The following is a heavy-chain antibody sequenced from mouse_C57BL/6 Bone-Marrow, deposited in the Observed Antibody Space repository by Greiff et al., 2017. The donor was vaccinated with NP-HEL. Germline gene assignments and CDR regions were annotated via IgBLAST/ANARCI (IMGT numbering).Heavy chain of an antibody. CDR2: IYPGDGDA. D-gene: IGHD1-1*01. CDR1: GYAFSSSW. Sequence: VQLQQSGPELVKPGASVKISCKASGYAFSSSWMNWVKQRPGKGLEWIGRIYPGDGDANYNGKFKGKATLTADKSSSTAYMQLISLTSEDSAVYFCASPFYYGSSWYFDVWGTGTTVTVSS. J-gene: IGHJ1*03. CDR3: ASPFYYGSSWYFDV. V-gene: IGHV1-82*01.